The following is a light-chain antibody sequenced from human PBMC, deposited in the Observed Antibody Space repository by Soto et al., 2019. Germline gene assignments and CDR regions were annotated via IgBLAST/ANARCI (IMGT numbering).Light chain of an antibody. J-gene: IGLJ1*01. CDR2: DVS. V-gene: IGLV2-14*01. Sequence: QSALTQPASVSGSPGQSITISCTGTSSDVGGYNYVSWYQQHPSKAPKFMIYDVSNRPSGVSNRFSGSKSGNTASLTISGLQAEDEADYYCCSYTTSNTRQIVFGTGTKVTV. CDR3: CSYTTSNTRQIV. CDR1: SSDVGGYNY.